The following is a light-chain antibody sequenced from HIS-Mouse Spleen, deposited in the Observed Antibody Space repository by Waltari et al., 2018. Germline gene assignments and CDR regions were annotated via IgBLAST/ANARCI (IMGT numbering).Light chain of an antibody. CDR2: DVS. V-gene: IGLV2-14*03. J-gene: IGLJ2*01. CDR3: SSYTSSSTEV. Sequence: QSALTQPASVSGSPGQSITISCTGTSSDVGGYNYVPWYQQNPGQAPKLMIYDVSNRPSGVSNRFSGSKSGNTASLTISGLQAEDEADYYCSSYTSSSTEVFGGGTKLTVL. CDR1: SSDVGGYNY.